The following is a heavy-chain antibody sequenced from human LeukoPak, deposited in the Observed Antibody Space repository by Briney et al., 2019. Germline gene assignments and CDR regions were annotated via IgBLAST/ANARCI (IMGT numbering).Heavy chain of an antibody. Sequence: ASVKVSCKASGYTFTGYYMHWVRQAPGQGLEWMGWINPNSGGTNYAQKFQGRVTMTRDTSISTAYMELSRLRSDDTAVYYCARDHEPQWPVDYWGQGTLVTASS. CDR3: ARDHEPQWPVDY. D-gene: IGHD6-19*01. CDR1: GYTFTGYY. CDR2: INPNSGGT. V-gene: IGHV1-2*02. J-gene: IGHJ4*02.